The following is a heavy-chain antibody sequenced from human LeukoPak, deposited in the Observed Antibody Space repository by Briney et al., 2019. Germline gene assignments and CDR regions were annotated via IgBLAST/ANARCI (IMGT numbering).Heavy chain of an antibody. V-gene: IGHV3-74*01. CDR3: ANPDVGGGL. J-gene: IGHJ4*02. D-gene: IGHD2-15*01. Sequence: GGSLRLSCAASGFTFSTYWMHWVRQAPGKGLVWVSRINTDGSTTTYADSVKGRFTIPRDNAKNTLYLQMNSLRAEDTAVYYCANPDVGGGLWGQGTLVTVSS. CDR1: GFTFSTYW. CDR2: INTDGSTT.